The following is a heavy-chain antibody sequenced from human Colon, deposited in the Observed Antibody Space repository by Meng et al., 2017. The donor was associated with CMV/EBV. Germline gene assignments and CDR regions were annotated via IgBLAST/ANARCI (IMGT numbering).Heavy chain of an antibody. CDR2: ISPALGIA. CDR3: ARDMLWGSSSTYFDS. Sequence: SVKVSCKASGYTFSMFGVSWVRQAPGQGLEWMGRISPALGIASYAQKFPDRVTITADISTSTAYMELTTLRSDDTAVYYCARDMLWGSSSTYFDSWGQGTLVTVSS. J-gene: IGHJ4*02. CDR1: GYTFSMFG. D-gene: IGHD6-6*01. V-gene: IGHV1-69*04.